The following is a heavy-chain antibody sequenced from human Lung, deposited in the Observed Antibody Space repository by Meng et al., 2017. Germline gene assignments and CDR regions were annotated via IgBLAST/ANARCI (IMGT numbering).Heavy chain of an antibody. J-gene: IGHJ4*02. V-gene: IGHV4-34*02. CDR1: GGSFSGYY. CDR2: IIDSGST. CDR3: VRRTYSSGWYFDY. Sequence: QVQLQQWGAGLLKPSETLSLPCAVYGGSFSGYYWSWIRQPTGKGLEWIGEIIDSGSTNYNPSLKSRVTTSVDTSKNQFSLRVTSVTAADRAVYYCVRRTYSSGWYFDYWGQGTLVTVSS. D-gene: IGHD6-19*01.